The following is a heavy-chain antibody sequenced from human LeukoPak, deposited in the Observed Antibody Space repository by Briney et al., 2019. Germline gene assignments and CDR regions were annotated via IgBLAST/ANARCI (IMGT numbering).Heavy chain of an antibody. D-gene: IGHD2-2*01. V-gene: IGHV4-4*07. CDR3: ARGLGYCSSTSCYSRRPYNWFDP. CDR1: GGSILSSY. J-gene: IGHJ5*02. Sequence: SETLSLTCTVSGGSILSSYWNWIRQPAGKGLEWIGRVSSAGSTNYNPSLKSRLTVSVDTSKNQFSLKLSSVTAADTAVYYCARGLGYCSSTSCYSRRPYNWFDPWGQGTLVTVSS. CDR2: VSSAGST.